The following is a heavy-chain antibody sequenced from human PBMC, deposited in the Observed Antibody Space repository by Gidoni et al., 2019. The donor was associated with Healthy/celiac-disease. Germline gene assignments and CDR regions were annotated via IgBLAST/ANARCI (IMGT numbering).Heavy chain of an antibody. D-gene: IGHD3-16*02. V-gene: IGHV3-15*01. Sequence: EVQLVESGGGLVTPGGSLRLSCAASGFTFSNAWMRWVRQAPGTGLEWVGRIKSKTDGGTTDYAAPVKGRFTISRDDSKNTLYLQMNSLKTEDTAVYYCTTGTLLITFGGVIAPWGQGTLVTVSS. CDR1: GFTFSNAW. CDR3: TTGTLLITFGGVIAP. J-gene: IGHJ5*02. CDR2: IKSKTDGGTT.